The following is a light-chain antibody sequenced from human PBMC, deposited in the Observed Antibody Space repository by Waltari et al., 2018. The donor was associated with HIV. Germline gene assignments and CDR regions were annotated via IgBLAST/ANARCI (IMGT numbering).Light chain of an antibody. Sequence: DIEMTQSPSSLSASVGERATITCRASQSISSYLNWYQQKPGKAPKLLIYAASSLHSGVPSRFSGSGSGTDFTLTISSLQPEDFAAYYCQQSYSTPYTFGQGTKLEIK. V-gene: IGKV1-39*01. CDR1: QSISSY. J-gene: IGKJ2*01. CDR3: QQSYSTPYT. CDR2: AAS.